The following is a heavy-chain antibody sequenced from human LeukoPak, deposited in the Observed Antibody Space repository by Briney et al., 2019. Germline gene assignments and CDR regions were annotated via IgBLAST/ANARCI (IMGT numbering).Heavy chain of an antibody. V-gene: IGHV1-46*01. J-gene: IGHJ4*02. D-gene: IGHD2-2*01. CDR2: INPSGGST. CDR3: ARDLEDGHPDGAAAIKGDPSPKSVY. CDR1: GYTFTSYY. Sequence: ASVKVSCKASGYTFTSYYMHWVRQAPGQGLEWMGIINPSGGSTSYAQKFQGRVTMTRDTSTSTVYMELSSLRSEDTAVYYCARDLEDGHPDGAAAIKGDPSPKSVYWGQGTLVTVSS.